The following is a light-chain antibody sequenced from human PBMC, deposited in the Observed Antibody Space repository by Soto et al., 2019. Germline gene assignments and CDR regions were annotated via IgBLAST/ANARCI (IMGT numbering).Light chain of an antibody. CDR3: SSYTSSSTV. J-gene: IGLJ3*02. CDR2: EVS. V-gene: IGLV2-14*01. Sequence: QSALTQPASVSGSPGQSITISCTGTSSDVGGYNYVSWYQQHPRKAPKLMIYEVSNRPSGVSNRFSGSKSGNTACLTISVLQAEDEADYYCSSYTSSSTVFGGGTQLTVL. CDR1: SSDVGGYNY.